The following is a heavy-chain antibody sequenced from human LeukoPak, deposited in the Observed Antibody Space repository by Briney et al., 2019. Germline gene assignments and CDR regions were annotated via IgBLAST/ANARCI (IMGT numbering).Heavy chain of an antibody. CDR3: ARAPTPYSSSWFVSEY. Sequence: WGSLRLSCAASGFTFRSYTMNWVRQAPGKELEWVSSISGSSSDIYYADSVKGRFTISRDNAKNSLYLLMNSLRAEDTAIYYCARAPTPYSSSWFVSEYWGQGTLVTVSS. V-gene: IGHV3-21*01. J-gene: IGHJ4*02. CDR1: GFTFRSYT. CDR2: ISGSSSDI. D-gene: IGHD6-13*01.